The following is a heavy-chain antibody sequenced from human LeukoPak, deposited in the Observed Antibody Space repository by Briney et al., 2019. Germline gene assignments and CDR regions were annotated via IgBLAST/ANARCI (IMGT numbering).Heavy chain of an antibody. J-gene: IGHJ4*02. CDR2: IYYTGSA. V-gene: IGHV4-61*08. D-gene: IGHD3-3*01. CDR1: GGSISSGGYL. CDR3: ARSLELTTIFGVVNYYFDY. Sequence: SETLSLTCTVSGGSISSGGYLWSWIRQPPGKGLEWIGYIYYTGSANYNPSLKSRVTMSVDTSKNQFSLKLSSVTAADTAVYYCARSLELTTIFGVVNYYFDYWGQGTLVTVSS.